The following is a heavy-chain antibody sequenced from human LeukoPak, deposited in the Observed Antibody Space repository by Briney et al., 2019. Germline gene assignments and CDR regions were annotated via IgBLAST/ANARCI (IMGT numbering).Heavy chain of an antibody. D-gene: IGHD3-10*01. CDR2: IYDGGST. V-gene: IGHV4-4*07. CDR1: VGSVNSYY. Sequence: SETLSLTCTVSVGSVNSYYLSWMPEPAGKTLEWIGRIYDGGSTNYNPSLKSRVTMSLDTSKNQSSLKLKSVTAADTAVYYCARDSGTSGEVKLDPWGQGALVTDSS. CDR3: ARDSGTSGEVKLDP. J-gene: IGHJ5*02.